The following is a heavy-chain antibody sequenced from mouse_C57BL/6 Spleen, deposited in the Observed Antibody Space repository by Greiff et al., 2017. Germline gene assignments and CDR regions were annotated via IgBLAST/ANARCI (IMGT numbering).Heavy chain of an antibody. Sequence: QVQLQPPGAELVRPGTSVKLSCKASGYTFTSYWMHWVKQRPGQGLEWIGVIDPSDSYTNYNQKFKGKATLTVDTSSSTAYMQLSSLTSEDSAVYYCARGYFDVWGTGTTVTGSA. CDR3: ARGYFDV. J-gene: IGHJ1*03. CDR1: GYTFTSYW. V-gene: IGHV1-59*01. CDR2: IDPSDSYT.